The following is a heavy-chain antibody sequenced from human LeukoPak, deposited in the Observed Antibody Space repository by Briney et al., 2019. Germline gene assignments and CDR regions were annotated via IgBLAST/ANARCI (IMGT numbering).Heavy chain of an antibody. CDR1: GGSISSGDYY. J-gene: IGHJ4*02. CDR2: IYYSGGT. D-gene: IGHD3-10*01. CDR3: ARHDDSGGPIDY. Sequence: PSGTLSLTCTVSGGSISSGDYYWSWIRQPPGQGLEWIGYIYYSGGTNYNPSLKSRVTISVDTSKNQFSLNLTSVTAADTAVYYCARHDDSGGPIDYWGQGTLVTVSS. V-gene: IGHV4-61*08.